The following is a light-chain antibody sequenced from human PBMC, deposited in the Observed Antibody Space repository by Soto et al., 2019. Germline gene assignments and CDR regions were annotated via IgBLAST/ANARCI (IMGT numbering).Light chain of an antibody. V-gene: IGKV3-20*01. CDR2: ATS. J-gene: IGKJ1*01. CDR3: QQYSSSWT. Sequence: EIVLTQSPGTLSLSPGQRATLSCRASQSISSNFLAWYQQMPGQAPRLLIYATSSRATGIPGRFSGSGYGTDFTLTISRLEPEDFAVYYCQQYSSSWTFGQGTKVDI. CDR1: QSISSNF.